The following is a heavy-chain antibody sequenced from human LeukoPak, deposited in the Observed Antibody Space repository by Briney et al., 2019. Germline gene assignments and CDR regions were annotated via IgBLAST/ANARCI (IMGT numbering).Heavy chain of an antibody. CDR3: ARYNWNDVVSALDS. D-gene: IGHD1-1*01. V-gene: IGHV1-2*02. CDR1: GYTFSGYY. CDR2: INPNNGAT. J-gene: IGHJ4*02. Sequence: ASVKVSCKASGYTFSGYYIHWVRQAPGQGLEWMGWINPNNGATNYAQKFQGGVTMTRDTSITTFYMEVSSLASDDTAVSYCARYNWNDVVSALDSWGQGTLVTVSS.